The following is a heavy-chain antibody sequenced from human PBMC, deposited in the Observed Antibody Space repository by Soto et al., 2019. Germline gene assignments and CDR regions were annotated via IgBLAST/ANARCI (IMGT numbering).Heavy chain of an antibody. Sequence: GASVKVSCKASGFTFTSSAVQWVRQARGQRLEWIGWIVVGSGNTNYAQKFQERVTITRDMSTGTAYMELSSLRSEDTAVYYCAAEIRDEAAGTMDVWGQGTTVTVSS. CDR3: AAEIRDEAAGTMDV. D-gene: IGHD6-13*01. J-gene: IGHJ6*02. CDR1: GFTFTSSA. V-gene: IGHV1-58*01. CDR2: IVVGSGNT.